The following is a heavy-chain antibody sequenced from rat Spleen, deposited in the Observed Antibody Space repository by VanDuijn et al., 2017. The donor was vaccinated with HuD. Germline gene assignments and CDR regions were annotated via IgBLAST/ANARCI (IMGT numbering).Heavy chain of an antibody. V-gene: IGHV5-20*01. CDR2: ISYDGSIT. J-gene: IGHJ3*01. CDR3: TTYSNWFTS. Sequence: EVQLVESGGDLVQPGRSMKLSCAASGFTFSNYDMAWVRQAPTKGLEWVASISYDGSITYYLDSVKGRFTISRDNAKSTLYLQMDSLRSEETATYYCTTYSNWFTSWGQGTLVTVSS. CDR1: GFTFSNYD.